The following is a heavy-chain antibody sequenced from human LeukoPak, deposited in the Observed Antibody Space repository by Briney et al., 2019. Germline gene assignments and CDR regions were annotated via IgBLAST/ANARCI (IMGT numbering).Heavy chain of an antibody. CDR1: GGSISSFF. D-gene: IGHD3-9*01. CDR2: VHSSGST. V-gene: IGHV4-59*01. J-gene: IGHJ4*02. Sequence: SETLSLTCTVSGGSISSFFWSWIRQPPGKGLEWIGYVHSSGSTKYNPSLKSRLIISVDMSKNQLSLKLRSVSVADTAVYYCARLAPGNYDILTGDPKVVFDYWGQGALVTVSS. CDR3: ARLAPGNYDILTGDPKVVFDY.